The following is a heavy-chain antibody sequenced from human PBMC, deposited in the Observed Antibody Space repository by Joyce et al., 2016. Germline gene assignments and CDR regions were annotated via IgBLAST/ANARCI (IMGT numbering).Heavy chain of an antibody. CDR3: AREETVVAAPNQGFDY. CDR2: ISASGTTT. V-gene: IGHV3-48*03. Sequence: VQLVESGGGLVQPGGSLRLSCAASGFQFKNYEMNWVRQAPGKGLEWVSYISASGTTTYYADSLKGRFTISRDNARSSLTLQMDSLRADDTAIYFCAREETVVAAPNQGFDYWGQGILVTVSS. CDR1: GFQFKNYE. J-gene: IGHJ4*02. D-gene: IGHD5-12*01.